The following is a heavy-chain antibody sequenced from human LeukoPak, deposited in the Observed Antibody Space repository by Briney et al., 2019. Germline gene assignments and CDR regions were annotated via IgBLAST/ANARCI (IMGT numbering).Heavy chain of an antibody. CDR1: GFTFSDYY. V-gene: IGHV3-11*04. CDR2: ISSSGSTI. Sequence: PGGSLRLSCAASGFTFSDYYMSWIRQAPGKGLEWVSYISSSGSTIYYADSVKGRFTISRDNDKNSLYLQMNSLRAEDTAVYYCARDPHSSGWYGGAEYFQHWGQGTLVAVSS. CDR3: ARDPHSSGWYGGAEYFQH. D-gene: IGHD6-19*01. J-gene: IGHJ1*01.